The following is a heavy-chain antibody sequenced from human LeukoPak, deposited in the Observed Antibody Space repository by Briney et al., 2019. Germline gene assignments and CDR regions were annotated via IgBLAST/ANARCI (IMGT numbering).Heavy chain of an antibody. CDR2: ISGSGGST. CDR3: ARGTTVVTQYYFDY. CDR1: GFTFSSYA. D-gene: IGHD4-23*01. Sequence: GGSLRLSCAASGFTFSSYAMSWVRQAPGKGLEWVSAISGSGGSTYYADSVKGRFTIPRDNSKNTLYLQMNSLRAEDTAVYYCARGTTVVTQYYFDYWGQGTLVTVSS. J-gene: IGHJ4*02. V-gene: IGHV3-23*01.